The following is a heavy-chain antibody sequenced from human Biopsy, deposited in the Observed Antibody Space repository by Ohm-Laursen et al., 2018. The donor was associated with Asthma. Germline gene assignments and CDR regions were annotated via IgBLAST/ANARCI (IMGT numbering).Heavy chain of an antibody. D-gene: IGHD3-3*01. J-gene: IGHJ4*02. Sequence: SLRLSCAASGVNVTNNYMTWVRQAPGKGLEWVSIMYAGGSRFYADRVKGRFTISRDNSKNTLYLQMDSLRPDDTAVYYCARDVMEWYLPALDFWGQGTLVTVSS. CDR3: ARDVMEWYLPALDF. V-gene: IGHV3-53*05. CDR1: GVNVTNNY. CDR2: MYAGGSR.